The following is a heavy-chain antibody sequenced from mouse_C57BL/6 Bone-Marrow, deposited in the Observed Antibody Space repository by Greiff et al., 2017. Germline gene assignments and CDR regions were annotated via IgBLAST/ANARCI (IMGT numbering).Heavy chain of an antibody. J-gene: IGHJ4*01. CDR2: ISSGGSYT. CDR1: GFTFSSYG. CDR3: ARPMDY. V-gene: IGHV5-6*01. Sequence: DVQLVESGGDLVTPGGSLKLSCAASGFTFSSYGMSWVRQTPDKRLEWVATISSGGSYTYYPDSVKGRFTITRENAKNTLYLQRSSLKSEDTAMYYCARPMDYGGQGTSVTVSS.